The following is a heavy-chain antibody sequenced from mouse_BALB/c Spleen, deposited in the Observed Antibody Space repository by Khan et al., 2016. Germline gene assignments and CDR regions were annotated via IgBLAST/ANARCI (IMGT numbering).Heavy chain of an antibody. Sequence: IQLVQSGPELKKPGETVKISCKASGYTFTNYGVHWVKQAPGKGLKWMGWINTNTGAPTYAEEFKGRFAFSLETSASTAFLQIDNLKNEDTPTYFCARWYGNYALDYWGQGTSVTVSS. CDR1: GYTFTNYG. CDR3: ARWYGNYALDY. J-gene: IGHJ4*01. V-gene: IGHV9-3*02. CDR2: INTNTGAP. D-gene: IGHD2-10*02.